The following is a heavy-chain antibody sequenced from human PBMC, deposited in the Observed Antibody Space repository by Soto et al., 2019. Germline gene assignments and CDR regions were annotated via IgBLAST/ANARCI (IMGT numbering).Heavy chain of an antibody. CDR1: GFTFSSYA. Sequence: QVQLVESGGGVVQPGRSLRLSCAASGFTFSSYAMHWVRQAPGKGLEWVAVISYDGSNKYYADSVKDRFTISRDNSKNTLYLQMNSLRAEDTAVYYCARDLGYGDYGAGWFDPWGQGTLVTVSS. V-gene: IGHV3-30-3*01. D-gene: IGHD4-17*01. CDR2: ISYDGSNK. CDR3: ARDLGYGDYGAGWFDP. J-gene: IGHJ5*02.